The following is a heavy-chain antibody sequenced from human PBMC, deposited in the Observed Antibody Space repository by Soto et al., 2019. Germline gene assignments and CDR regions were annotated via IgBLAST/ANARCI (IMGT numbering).Heavy chain of an antibody. Sequence: QVQLVQSGAEVKKPGSSVKVSCKASGGTFSSYAISWVRQAPGQGLEWMGGIIPILGTANYAQKFQGRVTITAAESTRTAYKELSSLRSEDTAVYYCARDGGYCSGGSCYVGMDVWGQGTTVTVSS. D-gene: IGHD2-15*01. J-gene: IGHJ6*02. CDR1: GGTFSSYA. CDR2: IIPILGTA. CDR3: ARDGGYCSGGSCYVGMDV. V-gene: IGHV1-69*11.